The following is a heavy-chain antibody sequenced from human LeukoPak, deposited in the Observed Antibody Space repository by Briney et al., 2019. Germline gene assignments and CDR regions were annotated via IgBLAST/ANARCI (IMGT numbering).Heavy chain of an antibody. V-gene: IGHV3-23*01. J-gene: IGHJ4*02. D-gene: IGHD6-13*01. CDR2: ISGSGVST. CDR1: GFIFGNDG. CDR3: VRMSSTWFCDH. Sequence: GGSLRLSCAAAGFIFGNDGMSWVRQAPGKGLEWVSGISGSGVSTYYAGSVKGRFTISRDNSKNTLYLQMNDLRAEDAALYYCVRMSSTWFCDHWGQGTLVTVSS.